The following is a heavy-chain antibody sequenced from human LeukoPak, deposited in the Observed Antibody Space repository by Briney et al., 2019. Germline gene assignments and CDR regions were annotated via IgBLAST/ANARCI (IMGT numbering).Heavy chain of an antibody. J-gene: IGHJ4*02. D-gene: IGHD6-25*01. Sequence: SETLSLTCTVSGDSISSSTYYWGWIRQPPGKGLEWIGSIYYSGSTCYNPSLKSRVTLSVDTSKNQFSLKLTSVTAADTAVYYCARRGTSGWFDYWGQGTLVTVSS. CDR1: GDSISSSTYY. CDR2: IYYSGST. V-gene: IGHV4-39*01. CDR3: ARRGTSGWFDY.